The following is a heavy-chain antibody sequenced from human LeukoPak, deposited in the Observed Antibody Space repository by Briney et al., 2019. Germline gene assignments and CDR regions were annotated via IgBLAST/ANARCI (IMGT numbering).Heavy chain of an antibody. CDR3: ARDYGSGSYYNGYDY. J-gene: IGHJ4*02. CDR1: GFTFSSYS. Sequence: GGSLRLSCAASGFTFSSYSMNWVRQAPGKGLEWVSYINSRSSTIYYADSVKGRFTISRDNAKNSLYLQMNSLRAEDTAVYYCARDYGSGSYYNGYDYWGQGTLVTVSS. V-gene: IGHV3-48*01. CDR2: INSRSSTI. D-gene: IGHD3-10*01.